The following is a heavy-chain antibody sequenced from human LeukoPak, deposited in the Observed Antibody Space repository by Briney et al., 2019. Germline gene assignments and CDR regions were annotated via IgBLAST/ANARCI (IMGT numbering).Heavy chain of an antibody. Sequence: GGSLRLSCAASGFTFSSYAMHWVRQAPGKGLEWVAVISYDGSNKYYADSVKGRFTISRDNSKNTLYLQMNSLGAEDTAVYYCASGHEGIAVAGTLDYWGQGTLVTVSS. CDR3: ASGHEGIAVAGTLDY. D-gene: IGHD6-19*01. CDR1: GFTFSSYA. V-gene: IGHV3-30-3*01. J-gene: IGHJ4*02. CDR2: ISYDGSNK.